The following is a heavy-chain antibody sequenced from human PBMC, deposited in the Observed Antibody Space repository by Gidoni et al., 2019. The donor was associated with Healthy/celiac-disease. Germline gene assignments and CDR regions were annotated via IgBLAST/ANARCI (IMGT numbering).Heavy chain of an antibody. CDR3: ARHAGDITMIVVVNNPYYFDY. D-gene: IGHD3-22*01. V-gene: IGHV5-10-1*01. Sequence: EVQLPQSEAEVKQPGEPLRISCKGCRCSITSDWISWVRHMPGKGLECMGRIAPSASYPNYSPSFQGHVTISADKSISTAYLQWSSLKASDTAMYYCARHAGDITMIVVVNNPYYFDYWGHGTLVTVSS. CDR2: IAPSASYP. J-gene: IGHJ4*01. CDR1: RCSITSDW.